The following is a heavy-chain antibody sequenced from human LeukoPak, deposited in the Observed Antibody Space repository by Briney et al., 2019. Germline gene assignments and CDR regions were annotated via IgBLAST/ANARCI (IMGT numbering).Heavy chain of an antibody. J-gene: IGHJ6*04. V-gene: IGHV3-74*01. CDR2: INSDGSNT. CDR1: GFTFSSYW. CDR3: AELGITMIGGV. Sequence: GGSLRLSCAASGFTFSSYWMHWVRQAPGKGLVWVSRINSDGSNTSYADSVKGRFTISRDNAKNSLYLQMNSLRAEDTAVYYCAELGITMIGGVWGKGTTVTISS. D-gene: IGHD3-10*02.